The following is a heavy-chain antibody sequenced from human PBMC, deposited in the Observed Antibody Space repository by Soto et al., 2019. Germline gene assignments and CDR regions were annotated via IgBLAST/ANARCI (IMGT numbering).Heavy chain of an antibody. CDR2: ISGSGGST. Sequence: GSLRLSCAASGFTLSSYGMSWVRQAPGKGLEWVSSISGSGGSTYYADSVKGRFTISRDNSKNTLYLQMSSLRAEDTAVYYCANRNDYGSGSYFPFDHWGQGTLVTVSS. V-gene: IGHV3-23*01. CDR1: GFTLSSYG. CDR3: ANRNDYGSGSYFPFDH. J-gene: IGHJ4*02. D-gene: IGHD3-10*01.